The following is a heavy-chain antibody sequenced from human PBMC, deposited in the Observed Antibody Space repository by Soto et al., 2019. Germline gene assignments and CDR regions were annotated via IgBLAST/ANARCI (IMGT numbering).Heavy chain of an antibody. CDR3: ARGGEPPRIHFDL. V-gene: IGHV3-13*01. CDR1: GFTFSSYD. J-gene: IGHJ2*01. CDR2: IGTAGDT. D-gene: IGHD3-16*01. Sequence: EVQLVESGGGLVQPGGSLRLSCAASGFTFSSYDMHWVRQATGKGLEWVSAIGTAGDTYYPGSVKGRFTISRENAKNSLYLQMNSLRAEDTAVYYCARGGEPPRIHFDLWGRGTLVTVSS.